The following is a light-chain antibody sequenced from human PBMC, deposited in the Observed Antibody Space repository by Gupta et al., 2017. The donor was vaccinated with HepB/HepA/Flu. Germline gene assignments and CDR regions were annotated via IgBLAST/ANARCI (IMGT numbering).Light chain of an antibody. CDR1: QDVSNW. CDR3: LHANIFPIT. V-gene: IGKV1D-12*01. CDR2: GAC. Sequence: DIQLTQSPSSVSASVGDRVTITCRASQDVSNWLAWFQQKPGKAPKLLIYGACRVKSGVPSRFSGSGSGTEYTLTISRLQPEDFATYYCLHANIFPITFGRGTKVDSK. J-gene: IGKJ4*01.